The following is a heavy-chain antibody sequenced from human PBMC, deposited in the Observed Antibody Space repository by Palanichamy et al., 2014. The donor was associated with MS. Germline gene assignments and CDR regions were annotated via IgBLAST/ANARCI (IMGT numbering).Heavy chain of an antibody. CDR3: AKSPDGGIRAYDY. V-gene: IGHV3-23*01. D-gene: IGHD6-13*01. J-gene: IGHJ4*02. CDR2: ISGGGAGT. CDR1: GFTFSSYA. Sequence: EVQLLESGGGLVQPGGSLRLSCAASGFTFSSYAMSWVRQAPGKGLEWVSAISGGGAGTYYVDSVKGRFTISRDNSKNTLYLQMNSLRAEDTAVYYCAKSPDGGIRAYDYWGQGTLVTVSS.